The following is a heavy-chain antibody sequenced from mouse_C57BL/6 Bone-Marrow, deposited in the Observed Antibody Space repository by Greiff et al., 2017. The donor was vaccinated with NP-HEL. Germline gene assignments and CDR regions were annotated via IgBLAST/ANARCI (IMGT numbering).Heavy chain of an antibody. CDR1: GYAFSSSW. CDR3: ARAYGKKGYFDV. CDR2: IYPGDGDT. Sequence: QVQLQQSGPELVKPGASVKISCKASGYAFSSSWMNWVKQRTGKGLEWIGRIYPGDGDTNYNGKFKGKATLTADKSSSTAYMQLSSLTSEDSAVYFCARAYGKKGYFDVWGTGTTVTVSS. V-gene: IGHV1-82*01. D-gene: IGHD2-1*01. J-gene: IGHJ1*03.